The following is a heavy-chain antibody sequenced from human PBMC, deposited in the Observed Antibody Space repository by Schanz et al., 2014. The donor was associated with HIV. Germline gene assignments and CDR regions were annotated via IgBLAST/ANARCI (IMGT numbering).Heavy chain of an antibody. Sequence: VQLLESGGGLVQPGGSLRLSCVASRFTFNTYAMAWVRQAPGKGLEWAAVIWYDGSNKYYADSVKGRFTISRDNSKNTLYLQMDSLRAEDTAIYYCAKGVSFAARSSFDCWGQGTLVTVSS. CDR1: RFTFNTYA. J-gene: IGHJ4*02. D-gene: IGHD6-6*01. CDR2: IWYDGSNK. CDR3: AKGVSFAARSSFDC. V-gene: IGHV3-33*06.